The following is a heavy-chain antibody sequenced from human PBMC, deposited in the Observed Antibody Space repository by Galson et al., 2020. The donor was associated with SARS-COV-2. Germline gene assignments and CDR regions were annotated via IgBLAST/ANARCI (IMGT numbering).Heavy chain of an antibody. V-gene: IGHV1-18*01. CDR3: ARDPWSETYYYDSSGYYLDY. J-gene: IGHJ4*02. CDR2: ISAYNGNT. Sequence: ASVKVSCKASGYTFTSYGISWVRQAPGQGLEWMGWISAYNGNTNYAQKLQGRVTMTTDTSTSTAYMELRSLRSDDTAVYYCARDPWSETYYYDSSGYYLDYWGQGTLVTVSS. D-gene: IGHD3-22*01. CDR1: GYTFTSYG.